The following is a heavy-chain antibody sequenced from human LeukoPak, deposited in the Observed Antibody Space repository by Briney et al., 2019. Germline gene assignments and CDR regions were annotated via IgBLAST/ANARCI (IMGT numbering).Heavy chain of an antibody. Sequence: GPVKVSCKVFGSTLTQLSMHWVRQAPGKGLEWMGGFDPEADETIYAQNLYGRVTVTDDTISDTTYMELSSLTSEDTAVYYCARGLSRCSSGNCYEPNWLDSWGQGTLVTVSS. V-gene: IGHV1-24*01. J-gene: IGHJ5*01. CDR1: GSTLTQLS. D-gene: IGHD2-2*01. CDR2: FDPEADET. CDR3: ARGLSRCSSGNCYEPNWLDS.